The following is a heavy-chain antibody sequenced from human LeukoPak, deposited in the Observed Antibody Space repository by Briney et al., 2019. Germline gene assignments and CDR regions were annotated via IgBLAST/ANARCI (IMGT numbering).Heavy chain of an antibody. D-gene: IGHD1-7*01. CDR2: TYYSGST. Sequence: PSETLSLTCTVSGGSISSSSYYWGWIRQPPGKGLEWIGSTYYSGSTYYNPSLKSRVTISVDTSKNQFSLKLSSVTAADTAVYYCARQFWNYALHYFDYWGQGTLVTVSS. CDR3: ARQFWNYALHYFDY. J-gene: IGHJ4*02. CDR1: GGSISSSSYY. V-gene: IGHV4-39*01.